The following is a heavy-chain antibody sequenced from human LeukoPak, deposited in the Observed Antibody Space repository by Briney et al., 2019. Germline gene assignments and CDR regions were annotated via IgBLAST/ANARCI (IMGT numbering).Heavy chain of an antibody. CDR3: AKTPGDCTGGTCYSFDY. V-gene: IGHV3-23*01. Sequence: GGSLRLSCAASGFAFYTYAMTWVRQAPGKGLEWVSSISGSGDNTYYADSVKGRFTVSRDNSKNTLYLQMNSLRAEDTTVYYCAKTPGDCTGGTCYSFDYWGQGSLVTVSS. CDR1: GFAFYTYA. J-gene: IGHJ4*02. CDR2: ISGSGDNT. D-gene: IGHD2-15*01.